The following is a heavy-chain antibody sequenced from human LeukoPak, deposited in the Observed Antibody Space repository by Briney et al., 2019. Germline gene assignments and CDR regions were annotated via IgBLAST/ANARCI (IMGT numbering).Heavy chain of an antibody. CDR2: INPNSGGT. CDR3: ARVSPLPRLVVTAPTPFDY. V-gene: IGHV1-2*02. J-gene: IGHJ4*02. D-gene: IGHD2-21*02. Sequence: ASVKVSCKASGYTFTGYYMHWVRQAPGQGLEWMGWINPNSGGTNYAQKFQGRVTMTTDTSTSTAYMELRSLRSDDTAVYYCARVSPLPRLVVTAPTPFDYWGQGTLVTVSS. CDR1: GYTFTGYY.